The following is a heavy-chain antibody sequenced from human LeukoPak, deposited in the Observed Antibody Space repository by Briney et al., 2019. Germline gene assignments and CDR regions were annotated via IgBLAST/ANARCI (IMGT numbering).Heavy chain of an antibody. J-gene: IGHJ4*02. D-gene: IGHD6-19*01. CDR2: ISYDGSNK. Sequence: GRSLRLSCAASGFTFSSYGMHWIRQAPGKGLEWVAVISYDGSNKYYADSVKGRFTISRDNSKNTLYLQMNSLRAEDTAVYYCAKDSAIGQWLVARDYWGQGTLVPVSS. CDR1: GFTFSSYG. CDR3: AKDSAIGQWLVARDY. V-gene: IGHV3-30*18.